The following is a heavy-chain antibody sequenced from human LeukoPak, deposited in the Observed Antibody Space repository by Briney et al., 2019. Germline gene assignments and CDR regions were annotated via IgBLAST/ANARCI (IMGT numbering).Heavy chain of an antibody. CDR1: GFTFSSYG. CDR2: ISYDGSNK. CDR3: AKGIAADPRAFDY. Sequence: GGSLRLSCAASGFTFSSYGMHWVRQAPGKGLEWVAVISYDGSNKYYADSAKGRFTISRDNSKNTLYLQMNSLRAEGTAVYYCAKGIAADPRAFDYWGQGTLVTVSS. D-gene: IGHD6-13*01. V-gene: IGHV3-30*18. J-gene: IGHJ4*02.